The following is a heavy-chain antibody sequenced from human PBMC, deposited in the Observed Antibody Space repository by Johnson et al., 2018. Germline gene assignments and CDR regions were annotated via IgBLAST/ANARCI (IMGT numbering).Heavy chain of an antibody. Sequence: VQLVESGGGVVQPGRSLRLSCAASGFTYDDYAMHWVRQAPGKGLEGVSLIRWDGGSPAYADSVKGRFTISRDNSKNSLYLQMNSLRAEDTALYYCAKVPLPYYYGSGSYSYYYMDVWGKGTTVTVSS. CDR1: GFTYDDYA. CDR3: AKVPLPYYYGSGSYSYYYMDV. CDR2: IRWDGGSP. V-gene: IGHV3-43D*03. D-gene: IGHD3-10*01. J-gene: IGHJ6*03.